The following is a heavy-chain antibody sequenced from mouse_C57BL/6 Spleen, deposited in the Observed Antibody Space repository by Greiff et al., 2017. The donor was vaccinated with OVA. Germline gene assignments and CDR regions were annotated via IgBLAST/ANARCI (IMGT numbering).Heavy chain of an antibody. Sequence: VQLQQSGAELVRPGASVTLSCKASGYTFTDYEMHWVKQTPVHGLEWIGAIDPETGGTAYNQKFKGKAILTADKSSSTAYMELRSLTSEDSAVYYCTRSHYYGSSYGDAMDYWGQGTSVTVSS. CDR3: TRSHYYGSSYGDAMDY. V-gene: IGHV1-15*01. J-gene: IGHJ4*01. CDR2: IDPETGGT. D-gene: IGHD1-1*01. CDR1: GYTFTDYE.